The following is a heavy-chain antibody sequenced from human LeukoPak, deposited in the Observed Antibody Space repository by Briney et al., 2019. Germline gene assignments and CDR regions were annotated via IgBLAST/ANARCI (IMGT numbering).Heavy chain of an antibody. CDR3: AKDYVVGSIDY. CDR1: GFTFTNYW. J-gene: IGHJ4*02. Sequence: GGSLRLSCAASGFTFTNYWMSWVRQAPGKGLEWVSSIDKIGVGTYADSVRGRFTISRDNSKNTLFLQMNSLRAEDSAVYYCAKDYVVGSIDYWGQGTLVTVSS. D-gene: IGHD2-21*01. V-gene: IGHV3-23*01. CDR2: IDKIGVGT.